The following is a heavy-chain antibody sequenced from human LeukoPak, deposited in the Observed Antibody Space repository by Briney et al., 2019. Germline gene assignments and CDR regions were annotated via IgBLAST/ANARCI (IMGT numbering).Heavy chain of an antibody. CDR2: INHSGST. Sequence: SETLSLTCAVYGGSFSDYYWSWIRQPPGKGLEWIGEINHSGSTNYNPSLKSRVTISVDTSKNQFSLKLSSVTAADTAVYYCARNIVVVPATTPNAIGYYYYGMDVWGQGTTVTVSS. V-gene: IGHV4-34*01. J-gene: IGHJ6*02. CDR3: ARNIVVVPATTPNAIGYYYYGMDV. D-gene: IGHD2-2*01. CDR1: GGSFSDYY.